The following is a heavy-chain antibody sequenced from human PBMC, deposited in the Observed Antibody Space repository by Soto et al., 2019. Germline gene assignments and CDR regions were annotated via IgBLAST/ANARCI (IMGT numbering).Heavy chain of an antibody. Sequence: EVQLVESGGDLVQPGGSLRLSCAPSGFTFSSYWMTWVRQAPGKGLEWVANINQDGSEKYYVDSVKGRFTISRDNAKNSLFLQMNSLRAEDTAVYYCARGRLGDFWGQGALVTVSS. CDR3: ARGRLGDF. J-gene: IGHJ4*02. CDR1: GFTFSSYW. V-gene: IGHV3-7*01. D-gene: IGHD3-9*01. CDR2: INQDGSEK.